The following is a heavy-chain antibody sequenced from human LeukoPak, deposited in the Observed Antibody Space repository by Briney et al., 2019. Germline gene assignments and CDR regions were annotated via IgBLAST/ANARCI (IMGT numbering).Heavy chain of an antibody. CDR2: INSDGTST. D-gene: IGHD3-22*01. Sequence: GGSLRLSCAASRFTFSSYWMHWVRQAPGKGLVWVSRINSDGTSTIYADSVKGRFTISRDNAKNTLYLQMNSLRAEDTAVYYCARGGGLYYYDSSADYWGQGTLVTVSS. CDR1: RFTFSSYW. J-gene: IGHJ4*02. CDR3: ARGGGLYYYDSSADY. V-gene: IGHV3-74*01.